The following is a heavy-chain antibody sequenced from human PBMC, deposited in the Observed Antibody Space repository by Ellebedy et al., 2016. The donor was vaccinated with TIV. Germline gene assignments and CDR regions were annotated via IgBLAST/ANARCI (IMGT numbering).Heavy chain of an antibody. V-gene: IGHV4-4*07. CDR3: ARVHCSITTCDYYYMDV. CDR1: GGSVSRYF. Sequence: SETLSLXCTVSGGSVSRYFWSWIRQPAGKGLEWIGRIFTSGSFNYNPSLMSRVTMSVVTSKSQISLRLNSVTAADTAVYYCARVHCSITTCDYYYMDVWGKGTTVTVSS. J-gene: IGHJ6*03. CDR2: IFTSGSF. D-gene: IGHD1-1*01.